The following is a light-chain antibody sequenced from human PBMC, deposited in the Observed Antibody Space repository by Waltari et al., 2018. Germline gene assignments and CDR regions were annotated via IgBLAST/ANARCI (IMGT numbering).Light chain of an antibody. CDR3: CSYAGSYTWV. Sequence: QSALTQPRSLSGSPGQSGTISCTGTFGDFTASDHVSGYPQHPGQAPKLITYGVTERPAGVPPRSSGSTSGDTASLTISGIQADDEADYCCCSYAGSYTWVVGGGTKLPVL. J-gene: IGLJ2*01. CDR2: GVT. V-gene: IGLV2-11*01. CDR1: FGDFTASDH.